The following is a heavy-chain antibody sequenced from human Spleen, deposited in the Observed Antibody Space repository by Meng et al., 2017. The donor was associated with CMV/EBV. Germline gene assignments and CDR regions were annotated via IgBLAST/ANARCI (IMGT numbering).Heavy chain of an antibody. D-gene: IGHD1-1*01. Sequence: CSAFGYPFLHFGFSWVRQAPGQGLQWMGWISTYNGNTRYAPRLQGRVTLTTDTSTRTAYMELRSLRSDDTAVYYCARDRYNWDFDYWGQGTLVTVSS. CDR2: ISTYNGNT. CDR3: ARDRYNWDFDY. V-gene: IGHV1-18*01. J-gene: IGHJ4*02. CDR1: GYPFLHFG.